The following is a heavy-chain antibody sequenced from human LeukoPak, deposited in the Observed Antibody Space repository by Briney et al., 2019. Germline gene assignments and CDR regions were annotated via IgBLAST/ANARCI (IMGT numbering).Heavy chain of an antibody. D-gene: IGHD6-13*01. CDR2: ISGSGGST. Sequence: GGSLRLSCAASGFTFSSYAMSWVRQAPGKGLEWVSAISGSGGSTYYADSVKGRFTISRDNSKNTPYLQMNSLRAEDTAVYYCATGSVRYSASWYSQEGDYWGQGTLVTVSS. CDR3: ATGSVRYSASWYSQEGDY. J-gene: IGHJ4*02. V-gene: IGHV3-23*01. CDR1: GFTFSSYA.